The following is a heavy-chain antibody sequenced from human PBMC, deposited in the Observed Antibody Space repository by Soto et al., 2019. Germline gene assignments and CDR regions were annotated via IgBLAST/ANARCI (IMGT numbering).Heavy chain of an antibody. CDR2: ISGSDGST. D-gene: IGHD6-13*01. Sequence: GGSLRLSCAASGFTFSSYAMSWVRQAPGKGLEWVSAISGSDGSTYYADSVKGRFTISRDNSKNTLYLQMNSLRAEDTAVYYCAKDKGARYSSSPFRPHYYYGMDVWGQGTTVTVSS. CDR1: GFTFSSYA. J-gene: IGHJ6*02. CDR3: AKDKGARYSSSPFRPHYYYGMDV. V-gene: IGHV3-23*01.